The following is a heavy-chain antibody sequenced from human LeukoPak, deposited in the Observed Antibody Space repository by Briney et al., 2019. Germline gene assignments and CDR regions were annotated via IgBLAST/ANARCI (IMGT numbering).Heavy chain of an antibody. CDR1: GDSISSSDYY. D-gene: IGHD3-22*01. Sequence: SETLSLTCTVSGDSISSSDYYWGWIRQPPGKGLEWIGNIYYSGSTYYNPSLKSRLTISVDSSKNQFSLKLSSMTAADTAVYYCARRDFSDSSAYYGFWGQGILVTVSS. V-gene: IGHV4-39*01. J-gene: IGHJ4*02. CDR2: IYYSGST. CDR3: ARRDFSDSSAYYGF.